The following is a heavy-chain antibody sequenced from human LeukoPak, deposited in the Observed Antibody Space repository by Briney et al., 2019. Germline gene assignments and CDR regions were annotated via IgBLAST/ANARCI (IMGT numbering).Heavy chain of an antibody. V-gene: IGHV3-64*01. CDR3: ARVGIMITFGGVIVHPPDY. J-gene: IGHJ4*02. Sequence: GGSLRLSCAASGFTFSSYAMHWVRQAPGKGLEYVSAISSNGGSTYYANSVKGRFTISRDNSKNTLYLQMGSLRAGDMAVYYCARVGIMITFGGVIVHPPDYWGQGTLVTVSS. CDR1: GFTFSSYA. D-gene: IGHD3-16*02. CDR2: ISSNGGST.